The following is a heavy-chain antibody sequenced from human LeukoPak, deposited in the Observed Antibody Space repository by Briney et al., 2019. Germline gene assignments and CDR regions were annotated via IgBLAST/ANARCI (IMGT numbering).Heavy chain of an antibody. CDR2: INIKTGNP. Sequence: ASVKVSCKASGYTFTRYAVNWVRQAPGQGLEWMGWINIKTGNPTYGQGFTGRFVFSLDTSVTTAYLQIISLKDEDTAVYYCAKDRRALGYYYMDVWGKGTTVTISS. J-gene: IGHJ6*03. V-gene: IGHV7-4-1*02. CDR3: AKDRRALGYYYMDV. CDR1: GYTFTRYA.